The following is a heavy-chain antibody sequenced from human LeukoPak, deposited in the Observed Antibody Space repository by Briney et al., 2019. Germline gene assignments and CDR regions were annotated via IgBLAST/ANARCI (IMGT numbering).Heavy chain of an antibody. Sequence: SQTLSLTCTVSGGSISSGGYYWSWIRQHPGKGLEWIGYIYYSGSTYYNPSLKSRVTISVDTSKDQFSLKLSSVTAADTAVYYCARGLTTVTPGENWFDPWGQGTLVTVSS. D-gene: IGHD4-11*01. V-gene: IGHV4-31*03. CDR2: IYYSGST. CDR3: ARGLTTVTPGENWFDP. J-gene: IGHJ5*02. CDR1: GGSISSGGYY.